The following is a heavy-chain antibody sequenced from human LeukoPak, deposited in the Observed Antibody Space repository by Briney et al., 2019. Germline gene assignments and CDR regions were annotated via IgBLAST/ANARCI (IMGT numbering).Heavy chain of an antibody. V-gene: IGHV3-66*02. CDR3: AGKQGYCSSTSCLYYYYYMDV. Sequence: GGSLRLSCAASGFTVSSNYMSWVRQAPGKGLEWVSVIYSGGSTYYADSVKGRFTISRDNSKNTLYLQMNSLRAEDTAVYYCAGKQGYCSSTSCLYYYYYMDVWGKGTTVTVSS. J-gene: IGHJ6*03. D-gene: IGHD2-2*01. CDR1: GFTVSSNY. CDR2: IYSGGST.